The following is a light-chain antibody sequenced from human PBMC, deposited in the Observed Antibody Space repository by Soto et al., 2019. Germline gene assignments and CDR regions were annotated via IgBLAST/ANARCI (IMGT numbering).Light chain of an antibody. CDR1: QSSSRW. J-gene: IGKJ1*01. Sequence: IQMHQSPSTLSASVGDRGTITCQASQSSSRWLAWHQQKPGKAPRLLIYDASNLQRGVPSRFSGSGSGTEFTLTITSLQPDDFATYYCQQYNDYSGMFGQGTKVDIK. CDR3: QQYNDYSGM. V-gene: IGKV1-5*01. CDR2: DAS.